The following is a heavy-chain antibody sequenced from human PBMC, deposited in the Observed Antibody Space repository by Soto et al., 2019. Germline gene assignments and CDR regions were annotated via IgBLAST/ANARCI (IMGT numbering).Heavy chain of an antibody. D-gene: IGHD2-2*01. CDR2: ISWNSGSI. J-gene: IGHJ4*02. V-gene: IGHV3-9*01. CDR1: GFTFDDYA. Sequence: EVQLVESGGGLVQPGRSLRLSCAASGFTFDDYAMHWVRQAPGKGLEWVSGISWNSGSIGYADSVKGRFTISRDNAKNSLYLQMNSLRAEDTALYYCAKDVDCSSTSCYIFDYWGQGTLVTVSS. CDR3: AKDVDCSSTSCYIFDY.